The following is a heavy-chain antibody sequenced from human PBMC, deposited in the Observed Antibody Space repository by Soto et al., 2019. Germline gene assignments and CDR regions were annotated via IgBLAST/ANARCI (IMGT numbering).Heavy chain of an antibody. Sequence: QVQLVQSGAEVKEPGASVKVSCKASGYTFTDYGFSWLRQAPGQGLEWMGWISGYNGDTIYAQEVQGRVTLTTDTSTNTAYMELRTLRSDDTAVYFCARTGLWWIDYWGQGTLVTVSS. CDR1: GYTFTDYG. CDR3: ARTGLWWIDY. V-gene: IGHV1-18*01. J-gene: IGHJ4*02. D-gene: IGHD2-21*01. CDR2: ISGYNGDT.